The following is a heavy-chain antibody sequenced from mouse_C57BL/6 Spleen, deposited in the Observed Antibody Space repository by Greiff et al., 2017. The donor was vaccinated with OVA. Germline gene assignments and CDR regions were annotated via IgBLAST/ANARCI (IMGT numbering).Heavy chain of an antibody. V-gene: IGHV5-4*03. J-gene: IGHJ2*01. D-gene: IGHD2-10*02. CDR1: GFTFSSYA. CDR3: ARYLSIQYYCDY. Sequence: EVKVVESGGGLVKPGGSLKLSCAASGFTFSSYAMSWVRQTPEKRLEWVATISDGGSYTYYPDNVKGRFTFSRDNAKNNLYLQMSHLKSEDTAMYYCARYLSIQYYCDYGRQDTTLTVST. CDR2: ISDGGSYT.